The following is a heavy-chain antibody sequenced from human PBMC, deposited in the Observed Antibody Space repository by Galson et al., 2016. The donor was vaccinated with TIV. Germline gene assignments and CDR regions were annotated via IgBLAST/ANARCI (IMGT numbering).Heavy chain of an antibody. CDR1: GDAMNTGAYS. V-gene: IGHV4-30-2*06. CDR3: ARAFSMRRKYYFDT. D-gene: IGHD2/OR15-2a*01. CDR2: MYHSEST. J-gene: IGHJ4*02. Sequence: TLSLTCSVSGDAMNTGAYSWSWVRQSPGKGLEWIGYMYHSESTYYNPSLKSRVSMSVDRSQKKFSLKLTSVTAADTAVYYCARAFSMRRKYYFDTWGQGALVFVSS.